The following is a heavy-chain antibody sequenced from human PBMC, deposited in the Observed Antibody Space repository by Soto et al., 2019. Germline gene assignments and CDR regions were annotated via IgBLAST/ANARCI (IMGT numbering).Heavy chain of an antibody. Sequence: EVQLVESGGGLVKPGGSLRLSCATSGFTFSVYRMNWVRQAPGKGLEWVSSISSSSNYIYYADSGKGRFTISRDNAKTSLYLQLNSLRAEDTAVYYCARLDGPFDYWCQGTLVSVSS. CDR2: ISSSSNYI. CDR3: ARLDGPFDY. CDR1: GFTFSVYR. J-gene: IGHJ4*02. V-gene: IGHV3-21*01.